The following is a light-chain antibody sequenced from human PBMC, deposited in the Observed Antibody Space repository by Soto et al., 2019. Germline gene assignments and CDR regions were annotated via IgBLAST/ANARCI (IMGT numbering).Light chain of an antibody. CDR1: SSNIGTNT. Sequence: QSVLTQSPSTSGTPGQKVTISCSGSSSNIGTNTVNWYQQLPGMAPKLLIYSNNQRPSGVPDRFSGSKSGTSGSLAISGLQSEDEADYYCAAWDDRLSGCVFGTGTKLTVL. V-gene: IGLV1-44*01. CDR2: SNN. CDR3: AAWDDRLSGCV. J-gene: IGLJ1*01.